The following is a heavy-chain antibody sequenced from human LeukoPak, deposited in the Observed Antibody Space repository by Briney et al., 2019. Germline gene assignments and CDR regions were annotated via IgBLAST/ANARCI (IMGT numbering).Heavy chain of an antibody. V-gene: IGHV3-15*01. J-gene: IGHJ4*02. CDR2: IKSKTDGRTT. D-gene: IGHD1-1*01. CDR3: TTDPAGLELDLY. CDR1: GFTFSNAW. Sequence: GGSLRLSCAASGFTFSNAWMSWVRQAPGKGLEWVGRIKSKTDGRTTDYAATVKGSFTISRDDSKNTLYLQINSLKTEDTAGYYCTTDPAGLELDLYWGQRTLVTVSS.